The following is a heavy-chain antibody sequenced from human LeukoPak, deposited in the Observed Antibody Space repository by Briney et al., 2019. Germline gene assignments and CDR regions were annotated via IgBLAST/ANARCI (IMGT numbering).Heavy chain of an antibody. Sequence: SETLSLTCAVYVGSFSGYYWSWIRQTPGKGLEWIGEINHSGSTSYNPSLKSRFTVSVLTSKSQFSLKLNSVSAADTAVYYCARQREGYFDLWGRGTLVTVSS. CDR1: VGSFSGYY. CDR2: INHSGST. CDR3: ARQREGYFDL. J-gene: IGHJ2*01. V-gene: IGHV4-34*01.